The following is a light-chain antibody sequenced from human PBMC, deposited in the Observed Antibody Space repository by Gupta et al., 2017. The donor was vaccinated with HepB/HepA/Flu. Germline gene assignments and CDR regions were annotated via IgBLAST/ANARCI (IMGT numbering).Light chain of an antibody. CDR1: QSAGIN. Sequence: VVLTQSPASLSVSPGERATLSSRASQSAGINLACYQQKPGQSPRLLIYGTSTRASGVPDRFSGSGSGTEFTLTINSLQSEDFAVYYCHQYKKWPPWTFGQGTKVEVK. CDR2: GTS. CDR3: HQYKKWPPWT. V-gene: IGKV3-15*01. J-gene: IGKJ1*01.